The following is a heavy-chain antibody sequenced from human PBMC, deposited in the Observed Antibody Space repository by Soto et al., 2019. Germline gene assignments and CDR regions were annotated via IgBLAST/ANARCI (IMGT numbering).Heavy chain of an antibody. J-gene: IGHJ6*02. D-gene: IGHD6-13*01. CDR2: INHSGST. V-gene: IGHV4-34*01. Sequence: AETLSLTCAVYGGSLSGYYWSWIRQPPGKGLEWIGEINHSGSTNYNPSLKSRVTISVDTSKNQFSLKLSSVTAADTAVYYCARGWQQLVYYYYGMDVWGQGATVTVSS. CDR3: ARGWQQLVYYYYGMDV. CDR1: GGSLSGYY.